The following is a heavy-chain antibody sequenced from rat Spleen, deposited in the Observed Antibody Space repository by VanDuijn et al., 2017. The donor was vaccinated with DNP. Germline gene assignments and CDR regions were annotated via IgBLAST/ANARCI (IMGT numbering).Heavy chain of an antibody. J-gene: IGHJ2*01. CDR3: AWPST. V-gene: IGHV6-6*01. D-gene: IGHD1-10*01. CDR2: IKPKSNNYAT. CDR1: GFTFSSAW. Sequence: EVQILESGGGLVRPGNSLKLSCATSGFTFSSAWLYWYRQFPEKRLEWVARIKPKSNNYATDYTESVKGRFTISRDDSKSSIYLQMNNLKEEETAIYYCAWPSTWGQGVMVTVSS.